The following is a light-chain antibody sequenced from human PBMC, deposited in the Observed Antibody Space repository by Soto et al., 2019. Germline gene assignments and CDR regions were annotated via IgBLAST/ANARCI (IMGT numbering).Light chain of an antibody. CDR3: QQYNSYSPWT. V-gene: IGKV1-5*01. CDR2: DAS. Sequence: DIEVTQSPSTLSASVGDRVTNNCRASQSISSWLAWYQQKPGKAPKLLIYDASSLESGVPSRFSGSGSGTEFTLTISSLQPDDFAPYYCQQYNSYSPWTFGQGTKVDIK. CDR1: QSISSW. J-gene: IGKJ1*01.